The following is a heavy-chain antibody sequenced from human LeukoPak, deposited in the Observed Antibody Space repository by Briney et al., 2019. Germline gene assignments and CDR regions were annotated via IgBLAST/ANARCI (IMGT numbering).Heavy chain of an antibody. J-gene: IGHJ4*02. CDR2: INHSGST. V-gene: IGHV4-34*01. Sequence: PSETLSLTCAVYGGXFSGYYCSWIRQPPGKGLEWIGEINHSGSTNYNPSLKSRVTISVDTSKNQFSLKLSSVTAADTAVYYCARGQWGGYFDYWGQGTLVTVSS. D-gene: IGHD1-26*01. CDR3: ARGQWGGYFDY. CDR1: GGXFSGYY.